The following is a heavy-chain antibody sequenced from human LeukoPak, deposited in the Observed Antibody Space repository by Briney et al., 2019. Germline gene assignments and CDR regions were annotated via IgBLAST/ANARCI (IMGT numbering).Heavy chain of an antibody. CDR2: INHSGST. CDR3: ARHTMVRGVIYI. V-gene: IGHV4-34*01. CDR1: GGSFSGYY. J-gene: IGHJ3*02. D-gene: IGHD3-10*01. Sequence: SETLSLTCAVDGGSFSGYYWSWIRQPPGKGLEWIGEINHSGSTNYNPSLKSRVTISVDTSKNQFSLKLSSVTAADTAVYYCARHTMVRGVIYIWGQGTMVTVSS.